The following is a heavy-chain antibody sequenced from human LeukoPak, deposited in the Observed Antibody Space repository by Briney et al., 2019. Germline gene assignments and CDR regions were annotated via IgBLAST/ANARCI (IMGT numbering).Heavy chain of an antibody. D-gene: IGHD2-15*01. Sequence: GGSLRLSCAASGFTFSSYAMSWVRQAPGKGLEWVSAISGSGGSTYYADSVKGRFTISRDNSKNTQYLQMNSLRAEDTAVYYCARIVVVVAALDYWGQGTLVTVSS. J-gene: IGHJ4*02. V-gene: IGHV3-23*01. CDR2: ISGSGGST. CDR1: GFTFSSYA. CDR3: ARIVVVVAALDY.